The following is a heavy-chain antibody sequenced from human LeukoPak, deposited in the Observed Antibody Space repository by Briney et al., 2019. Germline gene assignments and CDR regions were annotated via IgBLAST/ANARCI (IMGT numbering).Heavy chain of an antibody. CDR1: GGSISSYY. V-gene: IGHV4-4*07. CDR2: IYTSGST. CDR3: ARELSWFGELEVNFDY. D-gene: IGHD3-10*01. J-gene: IGHJ4*02. Sequence: SETLSLTCTVSGGSISSYYWSWIRQPAGKGLEWIGRIYTSGSTNYNPSLKSRVTMSVDKSMNQFSLKLSSVTAADTAVYYCARELSWFGELEVNFDYWGQGTLVTVSS.